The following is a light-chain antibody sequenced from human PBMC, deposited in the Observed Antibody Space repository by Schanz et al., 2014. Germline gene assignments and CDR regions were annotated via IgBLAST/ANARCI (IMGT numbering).Light chain of an antibody. CDR3: AAWDGTLRGHVV. J-gene: IGLJ2*01. Sequence: QSALTQPASVSGSPGQSITISCTGTSSDVGSYNLVSWYQQHPGKAPKLIIYEGSNRPSGVSDRFSGSKSGNTASLTISGLQAEDEADYYCAAWDGTLRGHVVFGGGTKLTVL. V-gene: IGLV2-14*02. CDR2: EGS. CDR1: SSDVGSYNL.